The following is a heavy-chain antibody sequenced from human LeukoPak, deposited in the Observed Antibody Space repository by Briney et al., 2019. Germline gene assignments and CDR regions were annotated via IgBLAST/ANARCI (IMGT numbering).Heavy chain of an antibody. CDR2: ISWNSGII. Sequence: GGSLRLSCAAPGFKFDDYAVHWVRQGPGKGLEWVSGISWNSGIIDYADSVKGRFTISRDNAKSSLFLQMNSLRVEDTALYYCAREGLTVDAFDIWGPGTVVTVSS. CDR1: GFKFDDYA. J-gene: IGHJ3*02. D-gene: IGHD2-21*02. CDR3: AREGLTVDAFDI. V-gene: IGHV3-9*01.